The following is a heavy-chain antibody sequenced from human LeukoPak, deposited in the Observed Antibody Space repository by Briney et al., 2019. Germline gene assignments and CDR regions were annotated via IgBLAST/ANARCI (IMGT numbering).Heavy chain of an antibody. D-gene: IGHD6-19*01. J-gene: IGHJ4*02. CDR1: GFTVSSNY. Sequence: GGSLRLSCAASGFTVSSNYMSSVRQAPGKGLEWVSVIYSGGSTYYADSVKGRFTISRDNSKNTLYLQMNSLRAEDTAVYYCAITKGCSGWPGVPYYFDYWGQGTLVTVSS. V-gene: IGHV3-53*01. CDR2: IYSGGST. CDR3: AITKGCSGWPGVPYYFDY.